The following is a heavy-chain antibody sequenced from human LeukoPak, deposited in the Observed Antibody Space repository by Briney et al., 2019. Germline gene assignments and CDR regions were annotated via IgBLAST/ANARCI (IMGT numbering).Heavy chain of an antibody. CDR1: GFTVSSNY. J-gene: IGHJ4*02. Sequence: GGSLRLSCAASGFTVSSNYMSWVRQVPGKGLEWVSVIYSGGSTYYADSVKGRFTISRDNSKNTLYLQMNSLRAEDTAVYYCARGPGKASFDYWGQGTLVTVSS. CDR2: IYSGGST. V-gene: IGHV3-66*01. D-gene: IGHD3-10*01. CDR3: ARGPGKASFDY.